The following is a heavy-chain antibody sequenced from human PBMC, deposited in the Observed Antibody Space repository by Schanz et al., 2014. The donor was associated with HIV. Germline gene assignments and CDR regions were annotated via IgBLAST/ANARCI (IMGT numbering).Heavy chain of an antibody. J-gene: IGHJ5*02. CDR1: GYTFTDNY. CDR3: AREVDIVVVPAAIVGWFDP. CDR2: INPNSGGT. Sequence: QVQLVQSGAEVKKPGASVKVSCKASGYTFTDNYMHWVRQAPGQGLEWMGWINPNSGGTNFAQKFQGRVTLTRDTSITTAYMELSSLRSEDTAVYYCAREVDIVVVPAAIVGWFDPWGQGTLVTVSS. V-gene: IGHV1-2*02. D-gene: IGHD2-2*03.